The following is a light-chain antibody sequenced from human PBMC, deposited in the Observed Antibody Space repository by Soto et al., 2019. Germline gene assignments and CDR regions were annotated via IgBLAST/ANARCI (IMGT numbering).Light chain of an antibody. CDR1: RSDVGLYNL. Sequence: QSALTQPASVSGSPGQSITISCTGTRSDVGLYNLVSWYQQLPGKAPKLIIYEVNERPSGISDRFSGSKSGNTASLTISGLQDGDEADYYCCSYVGSSILMFGGGTKVTVL. CDR3: CSYVGSSILM. CDR2: EVN. J-gene: IGLJ3*02. V-gene: IGLV2-23*02.